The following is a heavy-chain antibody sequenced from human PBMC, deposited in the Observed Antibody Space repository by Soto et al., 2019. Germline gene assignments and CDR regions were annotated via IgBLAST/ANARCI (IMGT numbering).Heavy chain of an antibody. D-gene: IGHD3-10*01. CDR1: GFRFNNYA. J-gene: IGHJ6*02. CDR3: AKGGGGRPTSSGMDV. CDR2: ISDSSTST. V-gene: IGHV3-23*01. Sequence: EVQLLESGGGLVQPGGSLRLSCAASGFRFNNYAMTWVRQAPGKGLEWVSSISDSSTSTYYADSVKGRFTISRDNFKNTLSLQMDSLRVEDTAVYYCAKGGGGRPTSSGMDVWGQGTTVTVSS.